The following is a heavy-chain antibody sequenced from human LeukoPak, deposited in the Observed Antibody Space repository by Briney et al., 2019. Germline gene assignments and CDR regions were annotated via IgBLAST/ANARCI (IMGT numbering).Heavy chain of an antibody. Sequence: SETLSLTCTVSGGSISSSSYYWGWIGQPPGKGLEWIGSIYYSGSTYYNPSLKSRVTISVDTSKNQFSLKLSSVTAADTAVYYCARPGIAVAGIEDYWGQGTLVTVSS. CDR1: GGSISSSSYY. CDR3: ARPGIAVAGIEDY. CDR2: IYYSGST. J-gene: IGHJ4*02. V-gene: IGHV4-39*01. D-gene: IGHD6-19*01.